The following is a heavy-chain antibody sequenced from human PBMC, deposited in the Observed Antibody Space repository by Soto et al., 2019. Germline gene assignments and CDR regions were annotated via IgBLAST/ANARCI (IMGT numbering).Heavy chain of an antibody. CDR2: ISYDGTNK. CDR3: AKDYSIRGCFPFFDY. D-gene: IGHD6-19*01. J-gene: IGHJ4*02. V-gene: IGHV3-30*18. CDR1: GFTFSSYG. Sequence: PGGCLRLSCAASGFTFSSYGMHWVRQAPGKGLEWVAVISYDGTNKYYADSVKGRFTISRDNSNSTLYLQMNSLRPEDTAVYYCAKDYSIRGCFPFFDYWGQGTLVTVSS.